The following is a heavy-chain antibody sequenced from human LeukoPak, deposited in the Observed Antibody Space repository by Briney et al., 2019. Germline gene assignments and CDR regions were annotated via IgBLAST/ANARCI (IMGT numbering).Heavy chain of an antibody. Sequence: GGSLRLSCAASEFTFDNYAMSWVRQAPGKGLEWVSVISGSGYYSYYADSVKGRFTISRDNSKNTVYLQMNSLRAEDTAVYYCATRHRQPVDWGQGTVVTVSS. V-gene: IGHV3-23*01. CDR3: ATRHRQPVD. D-gene: IGHD6-13*01. J-gene: IGHJ4*02. CDR1: EFTFDNYA. CDR2: ISGSGYYS.